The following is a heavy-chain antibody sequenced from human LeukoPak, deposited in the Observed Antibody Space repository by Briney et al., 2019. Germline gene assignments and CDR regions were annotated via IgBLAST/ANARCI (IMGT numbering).Heavy chain of an antibody. CDR1: GGSISSYY. CDR2: INYSGST. CDR3: ARVRYYDSSGYYMANYFDY. D-gene: IGHD3-22*01. J-gene: IGHJ4*02. Sequence: PSETPSLTCTVSGGSISSYYWSWIRQPPGKGLEWIGYINYSGSTNYNPSLKSRVTISVDTSKNQFSLKLSSVTAADTAVYHCARVRYYDSSGYYMANYFDYWGQGTLVTVSS. V-gene: IGHV4-59*01.